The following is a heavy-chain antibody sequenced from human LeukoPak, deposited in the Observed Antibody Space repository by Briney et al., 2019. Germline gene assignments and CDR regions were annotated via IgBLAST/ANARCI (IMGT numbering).Heavy chain of an antibody. CDR2: IIPIFGTA. Sequence: GASVKVSCKASGGTFSSYAISWVRQAPGQGLEWMGGIIPIFGTANYAQKFQGRVTITADESTSTAYMELSSLRSEDTAAYYCARDSGSYSVYYYYGMDVWGQGTTVTVSS. D-gene: IGHD1-26*01. CDR3: ARDSGSYSVYYYYGMDV. J-gene: IGHJ6*02. CDR1: GGTFSSYA. V-gene: IGHV1-69*13.